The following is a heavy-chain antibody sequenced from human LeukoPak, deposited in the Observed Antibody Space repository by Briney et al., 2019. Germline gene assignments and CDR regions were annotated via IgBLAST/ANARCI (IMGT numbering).Heavy chain of an antibody. Sequence: GASVKVSCKASGYSFSTLGINWVKQAPGQGLEWMGWISAYNGNTKYAQKVQGRVTMTTDTSTNTAYMELRSLRSDDTAVYFCVKSPGLDPFGSGTQSAAPVHWGQGTLITVSS. D-gene: IGHD3-10*01. CDR3: VKSPGLDPFGSGTQSAAPVH. CDR1: GYSFSTLG. V-gene: IGHV1-18*01. J-gene: IGHJ4*02. CDR2: ISAYNGNT.